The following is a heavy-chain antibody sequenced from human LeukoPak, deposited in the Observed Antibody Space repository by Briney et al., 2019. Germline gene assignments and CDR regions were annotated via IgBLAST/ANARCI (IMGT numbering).Heavy chain of an antibody. CDR2: INPNNGDT. D-gene: IGHD1-7*01. J-gene: IGHJ4*02. V-gene: IGHV1-2*02. CDR3: ARFLFGTKFYFDF. CDR1: GYTFSAYY. Sequence: ASVKVPCKASGYTFSAYYIHWVRQAPGHGLEWMGWINPNNGDTVYAQRFQGRVTMTRDTSISTAYMELTGLSFDDTAVYYCARFLFGTKFYFDFWGQGTLVTVSS.